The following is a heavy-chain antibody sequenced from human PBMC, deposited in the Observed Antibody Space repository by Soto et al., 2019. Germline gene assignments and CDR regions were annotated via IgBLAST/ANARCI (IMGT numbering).Heavy chain of an antibody. Sequence: GASVKVSCKASGYTFTSYAMHWVRQTPGQGLEWMGWINPNSGGTNYAQKFQGWVTMTRDTSISTAYMELSRLRSDDTAVYYCARGTRAFRVFGVVIIPGYYYGMDVWGQGTTVTVSS. CDR3: ARGTRAFRVFGVVIIPGYYYGMDV. CDR2: INPNSGGT. CDR1: GYTFTSYA. V-gene: IGHV1-2*04. D-gene: IGHD3-3*01. J-gene: IGHJ6*02.